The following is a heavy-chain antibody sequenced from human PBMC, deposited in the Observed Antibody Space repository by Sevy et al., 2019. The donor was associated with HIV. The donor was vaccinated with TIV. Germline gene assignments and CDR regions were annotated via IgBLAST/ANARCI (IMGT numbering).Heavy chain of an antibody. J-gene: IGHJ4*02. Sequence: GGSLRLSCAASGFTFSSYSMNWVRQAPGKGLEWVSSISSSSSYIYYADSVKGQFTISRDNAKNSLYLQMNSLRAEDTAVYYCARVSEWELLHFDYWGQGTLVTVSS. CDR1: GFTFSSYS. V-gene: IGHV3-21*01. CDR3: ARVSEWELLHFDY. CDR2: ISSSSSYI. D-gene: IGHD1-26*01.